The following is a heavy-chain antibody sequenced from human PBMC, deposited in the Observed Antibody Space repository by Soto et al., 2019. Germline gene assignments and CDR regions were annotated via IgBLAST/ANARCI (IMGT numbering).Heavy chain of an antibody. V-gene: IGHV3-49*04. J-gene: IGHJ4*02. CDR2: IRSKAYGGTT. CDR3: SRDFYASSTPGLAY. Sequence: GSLRLSCTASGFTFGDYAMSWVRQAPGKGLEWVGFIRSKAYGGTTEYAASVKGRFTISRDDSKSIAYLQMNSLKTEDTAVYYCSRDFYASSTPGLAYWGQGTLVTVSS. CDR1: GFTFGDYA. D-gene: IGHD3-22*01.